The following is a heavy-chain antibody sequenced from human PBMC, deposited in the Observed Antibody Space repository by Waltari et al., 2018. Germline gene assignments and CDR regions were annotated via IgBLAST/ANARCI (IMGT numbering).Heavy chain of an antibody. D-gene: IGHD3-22*01. CDR1: GYTFTSYG. CDR3: AREKGYYYDSSPNAFDI. Sequence: QVQLVQSGAEVKKPVASVKVSCKASGYTFTSYGISWVRQAPGQGLEWMGWISAYNGNTNYAQKRQGRVTMTTYTSTSTAYMELRGLGSDDPAVDYCAREKGYYYDSSPNAFDIWGQGTMVTVSS. V-gene: IGHV1-18*04. J-gene: IGHJ3*02. CDR2: ISAYNGNT.